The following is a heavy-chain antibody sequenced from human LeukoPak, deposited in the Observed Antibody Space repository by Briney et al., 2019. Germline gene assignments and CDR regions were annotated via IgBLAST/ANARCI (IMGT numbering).Heavy chain of an antibody. CDR2: VSTYNGNT. Sequence: ASVKVSCNTSGYTFTTYNIAWVRQAPGQGLEWMGWVSTYNGNTNYAQSVQGRVSMTTDTSTNTAYMDLRSLRPDDTAVYYCTRPHSLGGSFYVFDYWGQGTLITVSS. CDR1: GYTFTTYN. V-gene: IGHV1-18*01. CDR3: TRPHSLGGSFYVFDY. J-gene: IGHJ4*02. D-gene: IGHD1-26*01.